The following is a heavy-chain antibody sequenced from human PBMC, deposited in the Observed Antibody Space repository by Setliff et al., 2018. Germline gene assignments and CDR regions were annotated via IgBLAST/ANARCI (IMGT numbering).Heavy chain of an antibody. CDR3: AKEPAISLTEAIRRSYYDYALDV. J-gene: IGHJ6*02. Sequence: ASVKVSCKTSGYTFSNYGVSWVRQAPGQGLEWMGWISGYDGNTKYAQNLQGRLALTTDTGSDTAYMELRNLRSDDAAIYYCAKEPAISLTEAIRRSYYDYALDVWGQGTTVTVSS. V-gene: IGHV1-18*01. CDR2: ISGYDGNT. D-gene: IGHD3-9*01. CDR1: GYTFSNYG.